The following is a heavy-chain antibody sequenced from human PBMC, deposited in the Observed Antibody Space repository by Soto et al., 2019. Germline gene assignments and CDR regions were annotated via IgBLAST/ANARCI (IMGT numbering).Heavy chain of an antibody. Sequence: QVQLVQSGATQEKPGASVKVSCEAFGYSFDSYAYSWVRQAPGQGLEWMGRIGSGDTKYAQKLQGRVTMTTDTSTNTAYMELRSLRSADTALYYCARENDPYGFDLWGQGTMVTVSS. CDR3: ARENDPYGFDL. CDR2: IGSGDT. J-gene: IGHJ3*01. V-gene: IGHV1-18*01. CDR1: GYSFDSYA.